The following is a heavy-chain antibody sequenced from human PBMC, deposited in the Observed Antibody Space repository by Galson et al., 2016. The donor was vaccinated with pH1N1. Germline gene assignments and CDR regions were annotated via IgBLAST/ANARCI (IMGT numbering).Heavy chain of an antibody. CDR2: ISYEGSDK. CDR1: GYRFEEYA. CDR3: AREGKRWLQFEALDI. D-gene: IGHD5-24*01. Sequence: SLRLSCAGSGYRFEEYAMHWVRQAPGKGLEWVAIISYEGSDKYYADSVKGRFTISRDNSKNTLYLQMNSLRAGDTAIYYCAREGKRWLQFEALDIWGQGTMVTVSS. V-gene: IGHV3-30*04. J-gene: IGHJ3*02.